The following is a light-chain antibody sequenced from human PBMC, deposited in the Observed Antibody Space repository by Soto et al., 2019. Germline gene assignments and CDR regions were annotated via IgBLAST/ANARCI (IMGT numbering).Light chain of an antibody. CDR1: QSISTW. J-gene: IGKJ2*01. Sequence: DIQMTQSPSTLSASVGDRVTITCRASQSISTWLAWYQQKPGKAPKLLIYKASSLESGVPSRFSGSGSGTEFTLAISSLQPDDFATYYCQQYNSYPYTFGQGTKLEIK. CDR3: QQYNSYPYT. V-gene: IGKV1-5*03. CDR2: KAS.